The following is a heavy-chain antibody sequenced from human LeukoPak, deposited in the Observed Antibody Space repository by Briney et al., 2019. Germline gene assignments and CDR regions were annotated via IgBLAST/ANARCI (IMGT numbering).Heavy chain of an antibody. D-gene: IGHD6-19*01. CDR1: GYTFTNYG. J-gene: IGHJ5*02. Sequence: AASVKVSCKASGYTFTNYGISWVRQAPGQGLEWMGWISAYNGNTNYAQELQGRVTMTTDTSTSTAYMELRSLRSDDTAVYYCAIYPKIAVAGEGWFDPCGQGTLVTVSP. CDR3: AIYPKIAVAGEGWFDP. CDR2: ISAYNGNT. V-gene: IGHV1-18*01.